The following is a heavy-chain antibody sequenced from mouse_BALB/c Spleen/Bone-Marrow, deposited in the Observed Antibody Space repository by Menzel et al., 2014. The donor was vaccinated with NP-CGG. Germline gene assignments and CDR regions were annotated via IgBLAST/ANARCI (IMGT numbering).Heavy chain of an antibody. CDR1: GFTFNSNT. Sequence: DVMLVESGGGLVQPGGSLKLSCAASGFTFNSNTMSWVRQTPEKRLEWVAYITNGGGATYYLDTVKGRFTISRDSAKSTLYLQMSSLKSEDTAMYYCARPRYPFYAMDSWGQGTSVTVSS. V-gene: IGHV5-12-2*01. CDR2: ITNGGGAT. J-gene: IGHJ4*01. CDR3: ARPRYPFYAMDS. D-gene: IGHD2-14*01.